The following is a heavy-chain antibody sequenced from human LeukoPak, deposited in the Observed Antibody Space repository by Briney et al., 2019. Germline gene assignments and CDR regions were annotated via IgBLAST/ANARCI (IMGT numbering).Heavy chain of an antibody. J-gene: IGHJ4*02. CDR1: GYNFFEYA. V-gene: IGHV1-3*01. D-gene: IGHD5-24*01. CDR3: ARDQGRDIRVDFDY. CDR2: IDGGNGDT. Sequence: ASVKVSCKTSGYNFFEYAIHWVRQAPGQSFEWMGWIDGGNGDTRFSQKFQDRVSFTRDTFATTVYMELTSLRSEDTAVYYCARDQGRDIRVDFDYWGQGALVVVSS.